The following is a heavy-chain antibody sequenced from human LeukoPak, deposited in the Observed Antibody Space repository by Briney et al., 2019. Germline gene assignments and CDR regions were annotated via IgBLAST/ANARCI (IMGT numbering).Heavy chain of an antibody. D-gene: IGHD6-13*01. CDR1: GFTFSSYS. J-gene: IGHJ4*02. CDR3: ARDAAAGFDY. CDR2: ISSSSSTI. V-gene: IGHV3-48*01. Sequence: GGSLRLSCAASGFTFSSYSMNWVRQAPGKGLEWVSYISSSSSTIYYADSVKGRFTISRDNAKNSLYLQMNSLRAEDTAVYYCARDAAAGFDYWGLGTLVTVSS.